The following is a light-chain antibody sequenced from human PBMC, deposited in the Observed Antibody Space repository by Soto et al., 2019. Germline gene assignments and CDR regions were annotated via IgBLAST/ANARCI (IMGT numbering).Light chain of an antibody. CDR1: SSDVGSYNL. J-gene: IGLJ1*01. CDR3: CSYAGSIYV. Sequence: QCVLTKAASVSRVPGEAVPITYNGTSSDVGSYNLVSWYQQHPGKAPKLMIYEGSKRPSGVSNRFSGSKSGNTASLTISGLQAEDEADYYCCSYAGSIYVFGTGTKVTVL. V-gene: IGLV2-23*01. CDR2: EGS.